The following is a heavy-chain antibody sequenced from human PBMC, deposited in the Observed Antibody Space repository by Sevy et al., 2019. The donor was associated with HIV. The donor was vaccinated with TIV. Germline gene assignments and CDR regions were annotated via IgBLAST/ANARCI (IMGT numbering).Heavy chain of an antibody. D-gene: IGHD3-16*01. CDR1: GFTVSSNY. Sequence: GGSLRLSCAASGFTVSSNYMSWVRQAPGKGLEWVSVIYSGGSTYYADSVKGRFTISRDNSKNTLYLQMNSLRAEDTAVYYCARGEPTSRGELDYWGQGTLVTVSS. CDR3: ARGEPTSRGELDY. CDR2: IYSGGST. V-gene: IGHV3-53*01. J-gene: IGHJ4*02.